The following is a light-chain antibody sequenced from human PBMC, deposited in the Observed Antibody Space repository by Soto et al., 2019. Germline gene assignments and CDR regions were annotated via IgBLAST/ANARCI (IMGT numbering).Light chain of an antibody. J-gene: IGKJ1*01. Sequence: DIQMTQSPSTLSASVGDRVTITCRASQSISNWLAWYQQKPGKAPKLLIYDASSLESGVPSRYSGSGSGTEFTLTISSLQPDDFATYYCQQYNSYSGTVGQGTKVDIK. CDR3: QQYNSYSGT. V-gene: IGKV1-5*01. CDR1: QSISNW. CDR2: DAS.